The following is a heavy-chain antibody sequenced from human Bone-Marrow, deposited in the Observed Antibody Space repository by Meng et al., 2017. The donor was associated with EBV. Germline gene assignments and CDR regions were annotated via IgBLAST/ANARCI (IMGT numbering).Heavy chain of an antibody. D-gene: IGHD2/OR15-2a*01. Sequence: LQLQKSGPGLVKPSETLSLTCTVSGGSISRSSYYWGWIRQPPGKGLEWIGEINHSGSTNYNPSLKSRITVSVDTSKNQFSLKLSSVTAADTAVYYCARERPRISTARPYYFDYWGQGTLVTVSS. J-gene: IGHJ4*02. CDR2: INHSGST. CDR1: GGSISRSSYY. V-gene: IGHV4-39*07. CDR3: ARERPRISTARPYYFDY.